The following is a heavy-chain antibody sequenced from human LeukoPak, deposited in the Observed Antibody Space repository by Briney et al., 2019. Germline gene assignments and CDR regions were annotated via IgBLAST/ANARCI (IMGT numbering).Heavy chain of an antibody. CDR2: IYTSGST. CDR3: ARAVSAVAGYYYYYYMDV. V-gene: IGHV4-61*02. J-gene: IGHJ6*03. CDR1: GGSISSGSYY. D-gene: IGHD6-19*01. Sequence: ASQTLSLTCTVSGGSISSGSYYWSWIRQPAGKGLEWIGRIYTSGSTNYNPSLKSRVTISVDTSKNQFSLKQSSVTAADTAVYYCARAVSAVAGYYYYYYMDVWGKGTTVTVSS.